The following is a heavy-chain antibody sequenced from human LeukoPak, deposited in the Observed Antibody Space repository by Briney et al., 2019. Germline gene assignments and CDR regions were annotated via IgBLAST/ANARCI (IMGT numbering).Heavy chain of an antibody. CDR3: ARAKRYDYVWGSYRYSLWFDP. V-gene: IGHV4-34*01. Sequence: SETLSLTCAVYGGSFSGYYWSGICEPPRKGLEWIGEINHSGSTNYNPSLKSRVTISVDTSKNQFSLKLSSVTAADTAVYYCARAKRYDYVWGSYRYSLWFDPWGQGTLVTVSS. D-gene: IGHD3-16*02. CDR1: GGSFSGYY. J-gene: IGHJ5*02. CDR2: INHSGST.